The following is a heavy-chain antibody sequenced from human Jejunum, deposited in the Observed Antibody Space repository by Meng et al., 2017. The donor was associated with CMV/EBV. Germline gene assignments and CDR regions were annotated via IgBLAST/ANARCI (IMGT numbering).Heavy chain of an antibody. V-gene: IGHV3-48*03. CDR2: ISSSGSTI. Sequence: LSCAASGFTFSRYDMHWVRQAPGKGLEWVSYISSSGSTIYYADSVKGRFTISRDNAKNSLYLEMNSLRADDSAVYYCATRGQAPANWGQGTVVTVSS. CDR1: GFTFSRYD. J-gene: IGHJ4*02. CDR3: ATRGQAPAN.